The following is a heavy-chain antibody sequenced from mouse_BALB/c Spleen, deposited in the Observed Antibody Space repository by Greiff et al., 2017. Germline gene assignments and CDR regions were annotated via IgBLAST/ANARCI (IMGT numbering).Heavy chain of an antibody. V-gene: IGHV1-69*02. Sequence: VQLQQPGAELVRPGASVKLSCKASGYTFTSYWINWVKQRPGQGLEWIGNIYPSDSYTNYNQKFKDKATLTVDKSSSTAYMQLSSPTSEDSAVYYCTRVYDYPFDYWGQGTTLTVSS. CDR3: TRVYDYPFDY. CDR2: IYPSDSYT. CDR1: GYTFTSYW. D-gene: IGHD2-4*01. J-gene: IGHJ2*01.